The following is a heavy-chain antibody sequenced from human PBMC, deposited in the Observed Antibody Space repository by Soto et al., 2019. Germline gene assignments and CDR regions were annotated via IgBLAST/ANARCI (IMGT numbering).Heavy chain of an antibody. CDR1: DGSIGNFY. D-gene: IGHD6-19*01. J-gene: IGHJ4*02. CDR2: TFYGVNT. Sequence: SETLSLTCRVSDGSIGNFYWSWVRQAPGKRLEWIGYTFYGVNTKYNPSLERRVTSSADTSKNQLSLKLTSVTSADTAIYYCASLNTAVALGLDNWGQGVPVTVSS. V-gene: IGHV4-59*01. CDR3: ASLNTAVALGLDN.